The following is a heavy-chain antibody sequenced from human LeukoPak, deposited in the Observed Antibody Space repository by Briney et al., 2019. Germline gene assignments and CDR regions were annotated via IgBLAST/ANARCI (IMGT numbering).Heavy chain of an antibody. J-gene: IGHJ4*02. D-gene: IGHD2-21*02. V-gene: IGHV4-39*01. CDR3: ARQVTVGSFFDY. Sequence: SETLPLTCTVSGGSISSSSYYWGWIRQPPGKGLEWIGSIYYSGSTYYNPSLKSRVTISVDTSKNQFSLKLSSVTAADTAVYYCARQVTVGSFFDYWGQGTLVTVSS. CDR2: IYYSGST. CDR1: GGSISSSSYY.